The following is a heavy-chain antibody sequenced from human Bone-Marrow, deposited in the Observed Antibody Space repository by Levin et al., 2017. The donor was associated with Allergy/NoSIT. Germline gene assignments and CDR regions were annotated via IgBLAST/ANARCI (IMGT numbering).Heavy chain of an antibody. D-gene: IGHD3-22*01. CDR2: ISDTGST. V-gene: IGHV4-30-4*01. J-gene: IGHJ4*02. CDR1: GGSLRSGDYY. Sequence: ASQTLSLTCTVSGGSLRSGDYYWSWLRQTPGKGLECIGYISDTGSTYYNPSLKSRLTISVDTSRNQFSLKLSSVTAADTAIYYCARELKENNFETSGYYIDHWGQGVLVTVSS. CDR3: ARELKENNFETSGYYIDH.